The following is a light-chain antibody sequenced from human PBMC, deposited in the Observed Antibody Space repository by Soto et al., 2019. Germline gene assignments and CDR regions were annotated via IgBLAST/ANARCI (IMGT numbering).Light chain of an antibody. V-gene: IGKV1-5*03. J-gene: IGKJ1*01. Sequence: DIQMTQSPSTLSGSVGDRVTITCRASQTISSWLAWYQQKPGKAPKLLIYKASTLKSGLPSRFSGSGSGTEFTLTISSLQPDEFATYYCQHYNSYSEAFGQGTKVEIK. CDR2: KAS. CDR1: QTISSW. CDR3: QHYNSYSEA.